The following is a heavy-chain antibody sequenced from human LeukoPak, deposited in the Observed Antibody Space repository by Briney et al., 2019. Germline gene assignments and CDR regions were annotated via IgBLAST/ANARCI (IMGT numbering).Heavy chain of an antibody. J-gene: IGHJ6*03. Sequence: SETLSLTCTVSGGSISSYYWSWIRQPAGKGLEWIGRIYTSGNTTYNPSLKSRVTISVDTSKNQFSLKLSSVTAADTAVYYCARDVSGYDSRGYYYYMDVWGKGTTVTVSS. CDR2: IYTSGNT. V-gene: IGHV4-4*07. D-gene: IGHD5-12*01. CDR1: GGSISSYY. CDR3: ARDVSGYDSRGYYYYMDV.